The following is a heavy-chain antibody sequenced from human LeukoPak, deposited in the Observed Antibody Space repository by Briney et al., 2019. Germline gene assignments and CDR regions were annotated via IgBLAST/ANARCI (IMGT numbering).Heavy chain of an antibody. V-gene: IGHV3-30*03. J-gene: IGHJ4*02. Sequence: GGSLRLSCAASGFTFSSYGMHWVRQAPGKGLEWVAVISYDGSNKYYAESVKGRFNISRDNSKNTLYLQMNSLRAEDTAVYYCAREYFIQYYYGSGSYSQYPPDYWGQGTLVTVSS. CDR2: ISYDGSNK. CDR3: AREYFIQYYYGSGSYSQYPPDY. D-gene: IGHD3-10*01. CDR1: GFTFSSYG.